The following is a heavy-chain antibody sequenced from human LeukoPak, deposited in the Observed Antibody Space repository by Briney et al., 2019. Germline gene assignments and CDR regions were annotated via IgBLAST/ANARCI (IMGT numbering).Heavy chain of an antibody. CDR2: ISVGSDAA. D-gene: IGHD1-20*01. Sequence: GGSLRLSCAASGLTLSGYSMNWVRQVPGKGLEWISYISVGSDAAYYADSVRGRFTISRDTAKNSLILQMNSLRAGDTARYFCARLTGTGYFDLWGQGTPVTVSS. CDR3: ARLTGTGYFDL. CDR1: GLTLSGYS. V-gene: IGHV3-48*01. J-gene: IGHJ4*02.